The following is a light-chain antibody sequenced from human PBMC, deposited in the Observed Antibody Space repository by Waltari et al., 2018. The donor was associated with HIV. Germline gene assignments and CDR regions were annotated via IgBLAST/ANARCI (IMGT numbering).Light chain of an antibody. CDR1: ETISTNF. Sequence: NVLTISPGTLHLSPGERVTRSGPTRETISTNFLGWYQSKSGQAPRLLFYGSSARAPGIPDRFSATGSDTGSETEFTLIINRLEPEDFATYYCLLYGDSPRWTFGPGTKV. CDR2: GSS. V-gene: IGKV3-20*01. J-gene: IGKJ1*01. CDR3: LLYGDSPRWT.